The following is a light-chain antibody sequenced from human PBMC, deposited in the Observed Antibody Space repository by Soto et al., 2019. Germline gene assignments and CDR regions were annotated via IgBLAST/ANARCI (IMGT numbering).Light chain of an antibody. CDR2: EVS. J-gene: IGLJ2*01. Sequence: QSALTQPPSASGSPGQSVTISCTGTSSDVGGYNYVSWYQQHPGKAPKLMIYEVSKRPSGVPDRFSGSKSGNTASLTVSGLQAEDEADYYCSSYAGSNNKVFGGGTKHTVL. V-gene: IGLV2-8*01. CDR1: SSDVGGYNY. CDR3: SSYAGSNNKV.